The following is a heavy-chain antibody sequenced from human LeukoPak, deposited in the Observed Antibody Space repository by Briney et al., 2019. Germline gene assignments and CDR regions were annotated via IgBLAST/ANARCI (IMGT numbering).Heavy chain of an antibody. D-gene: IGHD6-13*01. V-gene: IGHV3-9*01. CDR1: GFTFDDYG. J-gene: IGHJ4*02. Sequence: QTGGALRLSCEASGFTFDDYGMPWVRQAPGKGLEWVSTISWNSASVGYVDSVKGRFTISRDNAKKTLYLQMNSLRPEDTALYYCAKDYGYSSSWYDYWGQGTLVTVSS. CDR2: ISWNSASV. CDR3: AKDYGYSSSWYDY.